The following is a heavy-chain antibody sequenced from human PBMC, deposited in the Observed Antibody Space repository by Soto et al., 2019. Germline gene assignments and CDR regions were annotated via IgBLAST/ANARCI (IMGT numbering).Heavy chain of an antibody. Sequence: SETLSLTCTVSGGSISSYYWSWIRQPPGKGLEWIGYIYYSGSTNYNPSLKSRVTISVDTSKNQFSLKLSSVTAADTAVYYCARDEDLDYWGQGTLVTVSS. J-gene: IGHJ4*02. CDR2: IYYSGST. CDR1: GGSISSYY. CDR3: ARDEDLDY. V-gene: IGHV4-59*01.